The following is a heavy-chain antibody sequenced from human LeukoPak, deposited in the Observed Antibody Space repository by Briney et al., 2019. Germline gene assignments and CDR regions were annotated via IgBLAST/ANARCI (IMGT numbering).Heavy chain of an antibody. V-gene: IGHV3-21*01. D-gene: IGHD3-3*01. CDR1: GFTFSSYS. CDR2: ISSSSSYI. CDR3: ARDGGVNYDFWSGYYTTRIFDY. J-gene: IGHJ4*02. Sequence: GGSLRLSCAASGFTFSSYSMNWVRQAPGKGLEWVSSISSSSSYIYYADSVKGRFTISRDNAKNSLYLQMNSLRAEDTAVYYCARDGGVNYDFWSGYYTTRIFDYWGQGTLVTVSS.